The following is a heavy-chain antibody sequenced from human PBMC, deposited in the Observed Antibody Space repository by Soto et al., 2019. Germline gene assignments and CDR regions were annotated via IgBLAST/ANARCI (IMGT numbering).Heavy chain of an antibody. Sequence: QVQLVESGGVVVQPGRSLRLSCAASGFTFSLYGMHWVRQAPGKGLEWVAVIWYDGSNKFYADSVKGRFTISRDNSKNTLYLQMNSLRDEDTAVYYCARGLRGISFYGMDVWGQGTTVIVSS. CDR1: GFTFSLYG. J-gene: IGHJ6*02. V-gene: IGHV3-33*01. CDR2: IWYDGSNK. D-gene: IGHD3-16*01. CDR3: ARGLRGISFYGMDV.